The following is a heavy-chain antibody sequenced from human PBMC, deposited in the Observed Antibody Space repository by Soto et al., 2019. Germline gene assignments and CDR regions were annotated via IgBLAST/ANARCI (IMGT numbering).Heavy chain of an antibody. V-gene: IGHV4-31*03. CDR1: DSSISSGGYY. Sequence: SETLSLTCTVSDSSISSGGYYWSWISQHPGKGMEWIGYIYYSGSTYYNPSLKSRITISVDTSKNQFSLKLSSVTAADTAVYYCAREQFEYCSSTSCYTNWFDSWGQGTLVTVPQ. CDR2: IYYSGST. D-gene: IGHD2-2*02. CDR3: AREQFEYCSSTSCYTNWFDS. J-gene: IGHJ5*01.